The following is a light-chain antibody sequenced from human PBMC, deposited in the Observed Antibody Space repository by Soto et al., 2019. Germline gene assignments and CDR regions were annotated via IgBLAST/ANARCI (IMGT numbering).Light chain of an antibody. CDR3: QQYYKWPRT. CDR1: QSVRTN. CDR2: FAS. J-gene: IGKJ1*01. V-gene: IGKV3-15*01. Sequence: VMTQSPATLSVSPGERAALSCRASQSVRTNLAWYQQKPGQPPRLLIYFASTRATAAPARFTAGGSGTEFTLTISSLQSDDLAVYYGQQYYKWPRTFGQGTKV.